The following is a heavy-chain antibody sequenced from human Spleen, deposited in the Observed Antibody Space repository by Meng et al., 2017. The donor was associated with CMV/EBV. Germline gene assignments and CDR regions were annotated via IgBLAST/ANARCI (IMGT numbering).Heavy chain of an antibody. V-gene: IGHV1-18*04. Sequence: TFTGYYRYWVRQAPGQGLEWMGWISAYNGNTNYAQKFRGRVTMTTDTSTSTAYVELRSLRSDDTAVYYCARDYRDCTSSSCRLGVDPWGQGTLVTVSS. CDR3: ARDYRDCTSSSCRLGVDP. D-gene: IGHD2-2*01. CDR2: ISAYNGNT. CDR1: TFTGYY. J-gene: IGHJ5*02.